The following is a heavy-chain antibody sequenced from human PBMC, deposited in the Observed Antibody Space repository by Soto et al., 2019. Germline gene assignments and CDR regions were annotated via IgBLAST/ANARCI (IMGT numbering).Heavy chain of an antibody. Sequence: QVQLMQSGAEVKKPGSSVKVSCKVSGGAFRTFAISWVRQAPGHGLEWMGGFIPVLGTTNYAQEFQGRVTITADESTSTAYMELRSLRSGDTAVFYCAGDTPAAGTGAAFDYWGQGTLVTVSS. D-gene: IGHD6-13*01. J-gene: IGHJ4*02. V-gene: IGHV1-69*01. CDR3: AGDTPAAGTGAAFDY. CDR2: FIPVLGTT. CDR1: GGAFRTFA.